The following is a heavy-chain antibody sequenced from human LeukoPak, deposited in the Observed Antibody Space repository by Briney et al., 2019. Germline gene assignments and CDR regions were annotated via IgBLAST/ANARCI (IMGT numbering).Heavy chain of an antibody. CDR2: ISHDGGEI. Sequence: GGFLRLSCAASGFTFSEYTMHWVRQAPSKGLEWVAVISHDGGEIYYADSVKGRFTISRDDSMSTMYLQMNSLRAEDTALYYCARGRSDSGAYCYFGSWGQGTPVTVSS. D-gene: IGHD3-22*01. CDR3: ARGRSDSGAYCYFGS. CDR1: GFTFSEYT. J-gene: IGHJ4*02. V-gene: IGHV3-30*03.